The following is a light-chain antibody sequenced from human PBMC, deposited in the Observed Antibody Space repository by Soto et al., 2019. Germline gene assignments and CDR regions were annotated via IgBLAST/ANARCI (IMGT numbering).Light chain of an antibody. Sequence: SYELTQPLSVSVAQGQTARITCEGDNIGSQHVHWYQQKPGQAPVLVIHKDSDRPSGISARFSGSKSGNTATLTINRAQAGDEADYYCHVWVIRTDVFGAGTKLTVL. CDR2: KDS. CDR1: NIGSQH. V-gene: IGLV3-9*01. CDR3: HVWVIRTDV. J-gene: IGLJ1*01.